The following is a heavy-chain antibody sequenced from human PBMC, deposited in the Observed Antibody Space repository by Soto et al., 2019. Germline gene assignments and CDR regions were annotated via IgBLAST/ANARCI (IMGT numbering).Heavy chain of an antibody. V-gene: IGHV4-31*03. CDR2: ISYSGSR. CDR1: GGSISSGGYY. Sequence: PSETLSLTCTVSGGSISSGGYYWSWIRQHPGKGLEWIGYISYSGSRNYNPSLRGRLTISLDTSKNQFSLRLSSVTSADTAVYYCARGLAPTIFGTVPTPNWFDPWGQGTLVTVSS. CDR3: ARGLAPTIFGTVPTPNWFDP. J-gene: IGHJ5*02. D-gene: IGHD3-3*01.